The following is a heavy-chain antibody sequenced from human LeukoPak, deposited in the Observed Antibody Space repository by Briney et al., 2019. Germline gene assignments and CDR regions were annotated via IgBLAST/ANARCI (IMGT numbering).Heavy chain of an antibody. Sequence: ALVKVSCKVSDHTFSGYYMHWVRQAPGQGLEWMGWMHPRGVATNYAQKFRGRVTLTGDTSNTAYMGLSSLLSDDTAVYYCATSTGYRNTWGAFDIWGQGTLLTVSS. D-gene: IGHD4-11*01. CDR2: MHPRGVAT. V-gene: IGHV1-2*02. CDR3: ATSTGYRNTWGAFDI. J-gene: IGHJ3*02. CDR1: DHTFSGYY.